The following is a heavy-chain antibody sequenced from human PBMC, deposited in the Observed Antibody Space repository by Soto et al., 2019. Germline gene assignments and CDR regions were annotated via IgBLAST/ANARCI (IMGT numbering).Heavy chain of an antibody. J-gene: IGHJ5*02. CDR2: ISAYNGNT. D-gene: IGHD5-12*01. V-gene: IGHV1-18*01. CDR1: RYTFTSYG. Sequence: ASVKVSCKAPRYTFTSYGISLLRHAPGQGLEWMGWISAYNGNTNYAQKLQGRVTMTTDTSTSTAYMELRSLRSDDTAVYYCARDNIVDTTGLEPWGQGTLVTVSS. CDR3: ARDNIVDTTGLEP.